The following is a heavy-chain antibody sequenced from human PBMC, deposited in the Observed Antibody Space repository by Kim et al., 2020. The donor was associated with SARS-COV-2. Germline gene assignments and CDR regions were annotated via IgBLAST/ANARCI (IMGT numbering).Heavy chain of an antibody. D-gene: IGHD6-6*01. CDR2: IDPSDSYT. CDR3: ASFGPTRYISSEQHWYFDL. CDR1: GYSFTNFW. Sequence: GESLKISCKGSGYSFTNFWISWVRQMPGKGLEWMGKIDPSDSYTNYSPSFQGHVTISADKSITTAYLQWSSLKASDTAIYYCASFGPTRYISSEQHWYFDLWGRGTVVTVSS. J-gene: IGHJ2*01. V-gene: IGHV5-10-1*01.